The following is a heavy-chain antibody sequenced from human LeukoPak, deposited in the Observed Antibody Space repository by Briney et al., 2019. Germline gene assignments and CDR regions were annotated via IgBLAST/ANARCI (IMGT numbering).Heavy chain of an antibody. D-gene: IGHD4-23*01. Sequence: SETLSLTCTVSGGSISSGSYYWSWIRQPAGKGLEWIGRIYTSGSTNYNPSLKSRVTISVDTSKNQFSLKLSSVTAADTAVYYCARDLDYGGNSGWGSAFDIWGQGTMVTVSS. CDR1: GGSISSGSYY. CDR3: ARDLDYGGNSGWGSAFDI. CDR2: IYTSGST. J-gene: IGHJ3*02. V-gene: IGHV4-61*02.